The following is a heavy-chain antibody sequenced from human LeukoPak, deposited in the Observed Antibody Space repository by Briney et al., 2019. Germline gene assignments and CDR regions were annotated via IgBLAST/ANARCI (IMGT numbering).Heavy chain of an antibody. CDR3: ARGGTIFTFFDY. Sequence: PSQTLSLTCTVSGGSINSGDYYWSWIRQPAGKGLEWIGRVYTSGNTLYSPSLKSRVAISIDRSKNQFSLKLTSMTAADTALYHCARGGTIFTFFDYWGQGIVVTVSS. D-gene: IGHD5-24*01. CDR2: VYTSGNT. CDR1: GGSINSGDYY. J-gene: IGHJ4*02. V-gene: IGHV4-61*02.